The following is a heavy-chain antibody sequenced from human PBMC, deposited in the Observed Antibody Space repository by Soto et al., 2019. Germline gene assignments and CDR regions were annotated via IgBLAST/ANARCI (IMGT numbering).Heavy chain of an antibody. CDR2: IIASGGDT. D-gene: IGHD1-1*01. J-gene: IGHJ5*01. V-gene: IGHV3-23*01. Sequence: GGSLRLSCAGSGCTFNNYAMSWVRQAPGKGLEWVSGIIASGGDTHYADSVKGRFTISRDNSRNTVFLQMSRLRDEDTGVYYCAKDYNDVQSPILFDSWGPGTPVTVSS. CDR3: AKDYNDVQSPILFDS. CDR1: GCTFNNYA.